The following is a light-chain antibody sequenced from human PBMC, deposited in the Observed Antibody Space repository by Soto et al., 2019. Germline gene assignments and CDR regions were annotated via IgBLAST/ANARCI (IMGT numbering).Light chain of an antibody. V-gene: IGLV2-23*01. CDR2: EGT. Sequence: QSALTQPASVSGSPGQSITISCTGTSNDVGASNFVSWYQQHPGKAPKLMIYEGTKRPSGVSNRFSGSKSGNTASLTISGLKAEDEADYYCCSFAGWGWGYVFGTGTKVTVL. CDR1: SNDVGASNF. CDR3: CSFAGWGWGYV. J-gene: IGLJ1*01.